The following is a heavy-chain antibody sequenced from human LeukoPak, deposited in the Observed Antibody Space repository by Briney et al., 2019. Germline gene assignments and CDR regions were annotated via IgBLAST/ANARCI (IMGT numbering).Heavy chain of an antibody. V-gene: IGHV1-8*01. CDR2: MNPNSGNT. J-gene: IGHJ3*02. CDR1: GYTFTSYD. Sequence: GASVKVSCKASGYTFTSYDINWVRRATGQGLEWMGWMNPNSGNTGYAQKFQGRVTMTTDTSTSTAYMELRSLRSDDTAVYYCARDSPFMITFGGVIVIPLDDAFGIWGQGTMVTVSS. D-gene: IGHD3-16*02. CDR3: ARDSPFMITFGGVIVIPLDDAFGI.